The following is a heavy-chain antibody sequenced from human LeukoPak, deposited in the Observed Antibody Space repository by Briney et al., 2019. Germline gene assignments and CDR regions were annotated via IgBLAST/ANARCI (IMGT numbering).Heavy chain of an antibody. CDR3: AKDLGRVVVAATPFDY. Sequence: HAGSLRRSCPASGFTFSSYGMDWDRHAPGKGLEREEVISYDGSNKYYADSVKGRFTISRGNSKNTLYLQMNSLRAEDTAVYYCAKDLGRVVVAATPFDYWGQGTLVTVSS. CDR1: GFTFSSYG. CDR2: ISYDGSNK. V-gene: IGHV3-30*18. J-gene: IGHJ4*02. D-gene: IGHD2-15*01.